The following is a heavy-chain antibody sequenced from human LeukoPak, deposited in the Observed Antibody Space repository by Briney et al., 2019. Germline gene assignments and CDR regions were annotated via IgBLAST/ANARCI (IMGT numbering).Heavy chain of an antibody. Sequence: SDTLSLTCAVYGGSFSVYYWSWIRQPPGKGLEWIGEINHSGSTSYNPSLKSRVTISVDTSKNQFSLKLSSVTAADTAVYYCARVSQGYSKTASHSYYYYYMDVWGKGTTVTVSS. J-gene: IGHJ6*03. V-gene: IGHV4-34*01. CDR2: INHSGST. CDR1: GGSFSVYY. D-gene: IGHD2-15*01. CDR3: ARVSQGYSKTASHSYYYYYMDV.